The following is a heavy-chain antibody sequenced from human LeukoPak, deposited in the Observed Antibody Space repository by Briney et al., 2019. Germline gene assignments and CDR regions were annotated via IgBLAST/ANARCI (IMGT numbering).Heavy chain of an antibody. CDR2: IYPGDSDT. V-gene: IGHV5-51*01. CDR1: GYTFTNYW. D-gene: IGHD2-2*01. CDR3: ARLVVVPAAMDY. Sequence: GESLKISCMVSGYTFTNYWIGWVRQMPGKGLEWMGIIYPGDSDTRYGPSFQGQVTISADKSISTAYLQWSSLKASDTAMYYCARLVVVPAAMDYWGQGTLLTVSS. J-gene: IGHJ4*02.